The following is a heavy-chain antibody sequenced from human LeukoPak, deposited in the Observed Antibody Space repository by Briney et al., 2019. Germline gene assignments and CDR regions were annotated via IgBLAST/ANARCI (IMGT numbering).Heavy chain of an antibody. CDR1: GGSLSSSNW. CDR3: AARYFDWLLSPYYYGMDV. J-gene: IGHJ6*04. CDR2: IYHSGST. V-gene: IGHV4-4*02. Sequence: SETLSLTCAVSGGSLSSSNWWSWVRQPPGKGLEWIGEIYHSGSTNYNPSLKSRVTISVDKSKNQFSLKLSSVTAADTAVYYCAARYFDWLLSPYYYGMDVWGKGTTVTVSS. D-gene: IGHD3-9*01.